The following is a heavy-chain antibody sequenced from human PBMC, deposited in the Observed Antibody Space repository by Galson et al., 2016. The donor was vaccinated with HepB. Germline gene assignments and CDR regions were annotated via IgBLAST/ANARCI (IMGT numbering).Heavy chain of an antibody. CDR2: IKEDGSDK. D-gene: IGHD2-21*02. CDR3: SRVPQIVVVTANFEH. V-gene: IGHV3-7*05. Sequence: SLRLSCAASGFTFSHYGMHWVRQAPGKGLEWVAIIKEDGSDKHYVDSVKGRFTISRDNAKKSLYLQMNSLRVEDTAIYYCSRVPQIVVVTANFEHWGQGALVTVSS. CDR1: GFTFSHYG. J-gene: IGHJ4*02.